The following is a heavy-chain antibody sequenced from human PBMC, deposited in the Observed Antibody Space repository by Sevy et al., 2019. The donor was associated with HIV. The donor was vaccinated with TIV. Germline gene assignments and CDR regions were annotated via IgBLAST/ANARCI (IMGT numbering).Heavy chain of an antibody. V-gene: IGHV1-18*01. CDR1: GYTFTSYG. D-gene: IGHD6-13*01. CDR2: ISAYNGNT. CDR3: AKTREGYSSSWYYYYGMDV. J-gene: IGHJ6*02. Sequence: ASVKVSCKASGYTFTSYGISWVRQAPGQGLEWMGWISAYNGNTNYAQKLQGRVTMTTDTSTSTAYMELRSLRSDDTAVYCCAKTREGYSSSWYYYYGMDVWGQGTTVTVSS.